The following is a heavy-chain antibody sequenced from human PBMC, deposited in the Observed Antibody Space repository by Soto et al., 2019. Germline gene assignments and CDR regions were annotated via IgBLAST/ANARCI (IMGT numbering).Heavy chain of an antibody. CDR2: INSDGSST. V-gene: IGHV3-74*01. CDR3: ARVQRELVTDAFDI. Sequence: ELQLVESGGGLVQPGGSLRLSCAASGFTFSSYWMHWVRQAPGKGLVWVSRINSDGSSTSYADSVKGRFTISRDNAKNTLYLQMNSLRAEDTAVYYCARVQRELVTDAFDIWGQGTMVTVSS. CDR1: GFTFSSYW. D-gene: IGHD1-1*01. J-gene: IGHJ3*02.